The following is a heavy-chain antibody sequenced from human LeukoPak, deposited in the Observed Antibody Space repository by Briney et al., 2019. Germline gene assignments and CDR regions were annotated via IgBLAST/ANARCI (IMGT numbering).Heavy chain of an antibody. CDR2: INHSGST. V-gene: IGHV4-34*01. CDR3: ARGPLKLWFGELTLDY. Sequence: PSETLSLTCAVYGGSFSGYYWSWIHQPPGKGLEWIGEINHSGSTNYNPSLKSRVTISVDTSKNQFSLKLSSVTAADTAVYYCARGPLKLWFGELTLDYWGQGTLVTVSS. J-gene: IGHJ4*02. D-gene: IGHD3-10*01. CDR1: GGSFSGYY.